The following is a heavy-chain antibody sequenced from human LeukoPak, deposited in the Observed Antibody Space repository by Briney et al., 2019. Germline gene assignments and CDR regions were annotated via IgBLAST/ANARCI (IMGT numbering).Heavy chain of an antibody. CDR1: GFTFSSYG. J-gene: IGHJ4*02. CDR3: ARSSRGSGSYDYFDY. CDR2: IWYDGSNK. V-gene: IGHV3-33*01. Sequence: GGSLRLSCAASGFTFSSYGMHWVRQAPGKGLEWVAVIWYDGSNKYYADSVKGRFTISRDNSKNTLYLQMNSLRAEDTAVYYCARSSRGSGSYDYFDYWGQGTLVTVSS. D-gene: IGHD3-10*01.